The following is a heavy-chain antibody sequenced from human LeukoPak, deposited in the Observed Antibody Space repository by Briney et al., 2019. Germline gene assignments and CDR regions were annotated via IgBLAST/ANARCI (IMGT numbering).Heavy chain of an antibody. CDR3: ARDRTWELPLIGY. D-gene: IGHD1-26*01. J-gene: IGHJ4*02. V-gene: IGHV3-7*01. Sequence: GGSLRLSCAASGFTFSSYWMSWVRQAPGKGLEWVANIKQDRSEKYYVDSVKGRFTISRDNAKNSLCLQMNSLRAEDTAVYYCARDRTWELPLIGYWGQGTLVTVSS. CDR1: GFTFSSYW. CDR2: IKQDRSEK.